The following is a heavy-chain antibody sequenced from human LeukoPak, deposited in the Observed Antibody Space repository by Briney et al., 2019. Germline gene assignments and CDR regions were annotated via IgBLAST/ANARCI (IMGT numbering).Heavy chain of an antibody. CDR2: ISYDGSDK. D-gene: IGHD6-19*01. J-gene: IGHJ5*02. V-gene: IGHV3-30*03. Sequence: GGSLRLSCAASGFTFSSYGMHWVRQAPGKGLEWVAVISYDGSDKYSADSVKGRFTISRDNSKNTLYLQMNSLRAEDTAVYYCARDLLRRVAVAGTHGWFDPWGQGTLVTVSS. CDR1: GFTFSSYG. CDR3: ARDLLRRVAVAGTHGWFDP.